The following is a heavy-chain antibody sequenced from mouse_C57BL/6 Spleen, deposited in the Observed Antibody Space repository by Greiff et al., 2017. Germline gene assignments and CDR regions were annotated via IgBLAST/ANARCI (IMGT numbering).Heavy chain of an antibody. CDR2: ISSGGSYT. D-gene: IGHD2-2*01. Sequence: EVNVVESGGDLVKPGGSLKLSCAASGFTFSSYGMSWVRQTPDKRLEWVATISSGGSYTYYPDSVKGRFTISRDNAKNTLYLQMSSLKSEDTAMYYCARHGMVTTASYYFDYWGQGTTLTVSS. V-gene: IGHV5-6*01. J-gene: IGHJ2*01. CDR1: GFTFSSYG. CDR3: ARHGMVTTASYYFDY.